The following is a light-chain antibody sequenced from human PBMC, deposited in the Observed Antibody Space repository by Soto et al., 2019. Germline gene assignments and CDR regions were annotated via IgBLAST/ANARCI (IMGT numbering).Light chain of an antibody. J-gene: IGLJ2*01. CDR2: EGS. V-gene: IGLV2-23*03. Sequence: QSALTQPASVSGSPGQSITISCTGTSSDVGSYNLVSWYQQHPGKAPKLMIYEGSKRPSGVSNRFSGSKYGNTASLTISGRQAEDEADYYCCSSAGSSTFAVVFGGGTKLTVL. CDR3: CSSAGSSTFAVV. CDR1: SSDVGSYNL.